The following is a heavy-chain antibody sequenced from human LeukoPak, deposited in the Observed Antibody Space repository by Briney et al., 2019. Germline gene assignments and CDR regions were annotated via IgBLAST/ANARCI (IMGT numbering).Heavy chain of an antibody. CDR1: GYTFTGYY. V-gene: IGHV1-2*02. Sequence: ASVKLSCKASGYTFTGYYMHWVRQAPGQGLELMGWINPNSGGTNYAQKFQGRVTMTRDTSISTAYMELSRLRSDDTAVYYCARGGVLLWFGESGDYWGQGTLVTVSS. J-gene: IGHJ4*02. CDR3: ARGGVLLWFGESGDY. CDR2: INPNSGGT. D-gene: IGHD3-10*01.